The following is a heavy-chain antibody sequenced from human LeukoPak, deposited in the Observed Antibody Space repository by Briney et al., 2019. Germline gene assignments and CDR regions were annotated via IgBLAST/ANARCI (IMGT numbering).Heavy chain of an antibody. Sequence: ASVKVSCKASGYTFTSYAMHWVRQAPGQRLEWMGWINAGNGNTKYSQKFQGRVTMTRDTSTSTVYMELSSLRSEDTAVYYCARDRRTRLHHPLPGYGMDVWGQGTTVTVSS. CDR2: INAGNGNT. D-gene: IGHD5-24*01. CDR3: ARDRRTRLHHPLPGYGMDV. CDR1: GYTFTSYA. V-gene: IGHV1-3*01. J-gene: IGHJ6*02.